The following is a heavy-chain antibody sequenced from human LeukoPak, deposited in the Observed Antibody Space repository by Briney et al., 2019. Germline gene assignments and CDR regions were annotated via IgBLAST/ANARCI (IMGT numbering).Heavy chain of an antibody. Sequence: PWASVKVSCKASGYTFTSYGISWVRQAPGQGLEWMGGIIPIFGTANYAQKFQGRVTITADKSTSTAYMELSSLRSEDTAVYYCARAEYYGSGSYYYYMDVWGKGTTVTVSS. D-gene: IGHD3-10*01. CDR2: IIPIFGTA. J-gene: IGHJ6*03. V-gene: IGHV1-69*06. CDR3: ARAEYYGSGSYYYYMDV. CDR1: GYTFTSYG.